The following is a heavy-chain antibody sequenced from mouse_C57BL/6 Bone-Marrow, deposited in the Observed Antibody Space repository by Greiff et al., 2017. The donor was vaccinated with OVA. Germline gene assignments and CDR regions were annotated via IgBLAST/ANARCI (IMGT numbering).Heavy chain of an antibody. J-gene: IGHJ4*01. CDR3: ARQGDYGSPYYYAMDY. D-gene: IGHD1-1*01. Sequence: EVNVVESGGGLVKPGGSLKLSCAASGFTFSSYTMSWVRQTPEKRLEWVATISGGGGNTYYPDSVKGRFTISRDNAKNTLYLQMSSLRSEDTALYYCARQGDYGSPYYYAMDYWGQGTSVTVSS. CDR1: GFTFSSYT. CDR2: ISGGGGNT. V-gene: IGHV5-9*01.